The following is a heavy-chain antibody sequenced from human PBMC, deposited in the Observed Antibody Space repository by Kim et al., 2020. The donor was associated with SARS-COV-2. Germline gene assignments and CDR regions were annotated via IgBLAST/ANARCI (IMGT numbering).Heavy chain of an antibody. V-gene: IGHV3-48*02. J-gene: IGHJ6*02. D-gene: IGHD3-16*01. CDR3: ARILGTKLPYYYYGMDV. Sequence: VKGRFTISRDNAKNSLYLQMNSLRDEDTAVYYCARILGTKLPYYYYGMDVWGQGTTVTVSS.